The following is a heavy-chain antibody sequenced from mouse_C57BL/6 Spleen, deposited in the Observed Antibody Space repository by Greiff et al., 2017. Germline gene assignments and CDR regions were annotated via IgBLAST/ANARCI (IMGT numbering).Heavy chain of an antibody. Sequence: EVKLQESGAELVKPGASVKLSCTASGFNIKDYHMHWVKQRTEQGLEWIGRIDPEDGETKYAPKFQGKATITADTSSNTAYLQLSSLTSEDTAVYYCANMVTTGYYYAMDYWGQGTSVTVSS. J-gene: IGHJ4*01. D-gene: IGHD2-2*01. CDR3: ANMVTTGYYYAMDY. V-gene: IGHV14-2*01. CDR2: IDPEDGET. CDR1: GFNIKDYH.